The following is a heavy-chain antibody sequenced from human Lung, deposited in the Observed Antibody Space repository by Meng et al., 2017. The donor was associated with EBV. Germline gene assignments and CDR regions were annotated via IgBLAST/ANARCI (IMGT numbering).Heavy chain of an antibody. J-gene: IGHJ4*02. CDR2: MSPNSDNT. Sequence: QVQLGQSGAGVKKPGASVKVSRKASRYTFTSYDINWVRQATGQGLEWLGWMSPNSDNTGYAQKFQGRVTMTTDTSTSTAYTELRSLRSDDTAVYYCARTGCSSSSCYDYWGQGTLVTVSS. CDR3: ARTGCSSSSCYDY. CDR1: RYTFTSYD. V-gene: IGHV1-8*01. D-gene: IGHD2-2*01.